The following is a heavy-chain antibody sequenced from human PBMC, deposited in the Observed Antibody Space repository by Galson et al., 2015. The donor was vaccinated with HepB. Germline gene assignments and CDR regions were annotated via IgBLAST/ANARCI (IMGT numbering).Heavy chain of an antibody. V-gene: IGHV1-8*01. J-gene: IGHJ3*02. CDR1: GYTFTSHD. Sequence: SVKVSCKAPGYTFTSHDINWVRQAPGQGLEWMVWMNPRSGNTGYAREFKGRVTVTRNTSISTAYMELSSLSSDDTAVYYCARGGGYYDDSGYHIDAFDIWGQGTMVSVSS. D-gene: IGHD3-22*01. CDR2: MNPRSGNT. CDR3: ARGGGYYDDSGYHIDAFDI.